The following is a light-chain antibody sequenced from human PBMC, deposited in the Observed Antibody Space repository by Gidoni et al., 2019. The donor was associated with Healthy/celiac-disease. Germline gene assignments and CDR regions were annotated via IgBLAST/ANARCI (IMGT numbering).Light chain of an antibody. J-gene: IGLJ2*01. Sequence: SYELTQPPSVSVSPGQTASITCAGDKLGDKYACWYQQKPGQALVLVSYQDSKRPSGIPERFSGSNSGNTATLTSIGTQAMDEADYYCQAWDSSTVVFGGGTKLTVL. CDR1: KLGDKY. CDR2: QDS. CDR3: QAWDSSTVV. V-gene: IGLV3-1*01.